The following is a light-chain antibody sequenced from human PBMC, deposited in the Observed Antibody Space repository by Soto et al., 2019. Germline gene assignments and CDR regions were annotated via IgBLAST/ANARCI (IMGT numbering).Light chain of an antibody. CDR3: MQDLQTPYT. V-gene: IGKV2-28*01. CDR1: QSLLHSSGYNY. Sequence: EIVMTQSPLSLPVTPGEPASISWRSSQSLLHSSGYNYLHWYLQKPGQSPQLLIYLVSTRASGVPDRFSGSGSGIDFTLKISRVEAEDVGVYYCMQDLQTPYTFGQGTKLEIK. J-gene: IGKJ2*01. CDR2: LVS.